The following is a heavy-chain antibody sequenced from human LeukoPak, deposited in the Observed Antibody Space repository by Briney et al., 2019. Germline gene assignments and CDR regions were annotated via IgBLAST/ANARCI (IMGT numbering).Heavy chain of an antibody. J-gene: IGHJ5*02. CDR1: GYTFTSYY. D-gene: IGHD1-20*01. CDR2: IIPIFGTA. Sequence: GASVKVSCKASGYTFTSYYMHWVRQAPGQGLEWMGGIIPIFGTANYAQKFQGRVTITADESTSTAYMELSSLRSEDTAVYYCAREIEVTGTTVWFDPWGQGTLVTVSS. V-gene: IGHV1-69*13. CDR3: AREIEVTGTTVWFDP.